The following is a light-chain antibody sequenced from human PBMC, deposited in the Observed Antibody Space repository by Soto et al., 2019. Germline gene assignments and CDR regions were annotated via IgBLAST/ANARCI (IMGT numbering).Light chain of an antibody. Sequence: QSALTQPPSAAGSPGQSVTISCTGTSTDVGGYNYVSWYQQYPGKAPKLMIYEVSKRPSGVPDRFSGSKSGNTASLTVSGLQAEDEADYYCTSYASSGTHVFGGGTKLTVL. CDR1: STDVGGYNY. CDR3: TSYASSGTHV. V-gene: IGLV2-8*01. J-gene: IGLJ3*02. CDR2: EVS.